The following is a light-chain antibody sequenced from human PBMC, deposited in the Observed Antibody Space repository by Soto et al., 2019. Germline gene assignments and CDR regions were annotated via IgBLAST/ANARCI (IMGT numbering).Light chain of an antibody. V-gene: IGLV1-47*02. CDR2: GNS. CDR1: SSNIGFNA. CDR3: LAWCDSRSGVV. Sequence: QSVLTQPPSASGTPGQRVTLSCSGNSSNIGFNAVNWYQQLPGTAPKLLMHGNSQRPSGVLDRFSGSKSGTSASLAISGLGNEYAAEYACLAWCDSRSGVVFGGGTKLTVL. J-gene: IGLJ3*02.